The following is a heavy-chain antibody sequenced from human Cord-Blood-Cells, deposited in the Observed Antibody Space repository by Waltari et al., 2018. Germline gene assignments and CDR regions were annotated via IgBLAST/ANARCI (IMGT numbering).Heavy chain of an antibody. Sequence: QVELVQSGAEVKKPGASVKVSCKLSGYTLTDLSMHCVRQAPETGLEWMGGFDPEDGETIYAQKFQGRVTMTEDTSTDTAYMELSSLRSEDTAVYYCATFREQQLVRFEFLFDYWGQGTLVTVSS. J-gene: IGHJ4*02. CDR3: ATFREQQLVRFEFLFDY. V-gene: IGHV1-24*01. D-gene: IGHD6-13*01. CDR1: GYTLTDLS. CDR2: FDPEDGET.